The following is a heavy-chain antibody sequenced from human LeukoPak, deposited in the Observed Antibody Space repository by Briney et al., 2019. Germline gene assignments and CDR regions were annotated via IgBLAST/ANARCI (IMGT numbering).Heavy chain of an antibody. CDR1: GYTFTSYG. CDR2: ISAYNGNT. D-gene: IGHD2-2*01. CDR3: ARDRLYCSSTNCYQRGDFDY. V-gene: IGHV1-18*01. J-gene: IGHJ4*02. Sequence: ASVKVSCKASGYTFTSYGISWVRQAPGQGLEWMGWISAYNGNTNYAQKLQGRVTMTTDTSTSTAYMELRSLRSDDTAVYYCARDRLYCSSTNCYQRGDFDYWGQGTLVTVSS.